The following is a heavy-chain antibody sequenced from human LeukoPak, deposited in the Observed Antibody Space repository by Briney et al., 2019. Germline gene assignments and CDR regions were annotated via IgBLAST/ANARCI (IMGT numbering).Heavy chain of an antibody. CDR2: ISSSSSYI. CDR1: GFTFSSNS. J-gene: IGHJ4*02. V-gene: IGHV3-21*01. Sequence: GGSLRLSCAASGFTFSSNSMNWVRQAPGKGLEWVSSISSSSSYIYYADSVKGRFTISRDNAKNSLYLQMNSLRAEDTAVYYCARFAVGAGDYWGQGTLVTVSS. D-gene: IGHD1-26*01. CDR3: ARFAVGAGDY.